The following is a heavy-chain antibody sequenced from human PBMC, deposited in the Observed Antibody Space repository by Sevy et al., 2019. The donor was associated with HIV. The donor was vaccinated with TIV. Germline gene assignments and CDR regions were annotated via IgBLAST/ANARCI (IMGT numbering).Heavy chain of an antibody. D-gene: IGHD2-8*01. V-gene: IGHV3-23*01. J-gene: IGHJ4*02. CDR3: AREGCTKPHDY. Sequence: GGSLRLSCAASGFTFSKYSMSWVRQPPGKGLEWVATLSFGCGEINYADSVKVGFTISRDNSKSSVNLQMNSLRPEDTAEDYCAREGCTKPHDYWGQGTLVTVSS. CDR2: LSFGCGEI. CDR1: GFTFSKYS.